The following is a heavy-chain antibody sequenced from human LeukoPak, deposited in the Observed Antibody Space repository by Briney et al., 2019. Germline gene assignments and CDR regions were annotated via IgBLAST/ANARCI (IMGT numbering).Heavy chain of an antibody. CDR3: ARGSLGYCDSTSCYTQFDY. V-gene: IGHV3-30*04. CDR2: MSYDGSTK. D-gene: IGHD2-2*02. J-gene: IGHJ4*02. Sequence: GGSLRLSCAASGFTFSSYAMHWVRQAPGKGLEWVTVMSYDGSTKYYADSVKGRITISRDNSKNTLYMQMSSLRAEDTAVYYCARGSLGYCDSTSCYTQFDYWGQGTLVTVSS. CDR1: GFTFSSYA.